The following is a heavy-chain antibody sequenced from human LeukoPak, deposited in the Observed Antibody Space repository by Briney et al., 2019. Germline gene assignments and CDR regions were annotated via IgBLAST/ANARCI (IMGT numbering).Heavy chain of an antibody. V-gene: IGHV1-8*01. Sequence: APVEACCKTSGYIFTDYDIHWVRQATGQGLEWWGWMKPKTDNTEYAQKFQGRVTLTWTTSISTAYMELSSLKSEDTAVYFCARSGPISLRFWGQGTLVTVSS. CDR2: MKPKTDNT. J-gene: IGHJ4*02. CDR1: GYIFTDYD. CDR3: ARSGPISLRF. D-gene: IGHD2/OR15-2a*01.